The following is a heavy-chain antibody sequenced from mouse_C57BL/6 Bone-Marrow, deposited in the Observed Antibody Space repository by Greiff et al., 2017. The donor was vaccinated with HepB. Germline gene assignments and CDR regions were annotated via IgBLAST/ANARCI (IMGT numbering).Heavy chain of an antibody. V-gene: IGHV1-64*01. CDR1: GYTFTSYW. CDR2: IHPNSGST. D-gene: IGHD2-3*01. Sequence: QVQLKQPGAELVKPGASVKLSCKASGYTFTSYWMHWVKQRPGQGLEWIGMIHPNSGSTNYNEKFKSKATLTVDKSSSTAYRQLSSLTSEDSAVYYCASDDGYNWYFDVWGTGTTVTVAS. CDR3: ASDDGYNWYFDV. J-gene: IGHJ1*03.